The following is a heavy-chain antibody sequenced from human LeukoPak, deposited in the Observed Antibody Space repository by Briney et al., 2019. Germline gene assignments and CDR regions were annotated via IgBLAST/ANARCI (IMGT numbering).Heavy chain of an antibody. CDR2: IYYSGST. V-gene: IGHV4-59*01. CDR1: GGSISSYY. D-gene: IGHD6-19*01. J-gene: IGHJ4*02. CDR3: ARVGSSGWYALYYFDY. Sequence: SETLSLTCTVSGGSISSYYWSWTRQPPGKGLEWIGYIYYSGSTNYNPSLKSRVTISVDTSKNQFSLKLSSVTAADTAVYYCARVGSSGWYALYYFDYWGQGTLVTVSS.